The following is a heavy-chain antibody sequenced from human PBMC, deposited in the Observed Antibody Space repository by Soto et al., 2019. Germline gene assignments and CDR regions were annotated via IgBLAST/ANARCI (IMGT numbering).Heavy chain of an antibody. D-gene: IGHD3-10*01. Sequence: SETLSLTCTVSGGSISSSSYYWGWIRQPPGKGLEWIGYIYYSGSTNYNPSLKSRVTISVDTSKNQFSLKLSSVTAADTAVYYCARAKRRGVIKNNWFDPWGQGTLVTVSS. CDR1: GGSISSSSYY. J-gene: IGHJ5*02. CDR3: ARAKRRGVIKNNWFDP. CDR2: IYYSGST. V-gene: IGHV4-39*01.